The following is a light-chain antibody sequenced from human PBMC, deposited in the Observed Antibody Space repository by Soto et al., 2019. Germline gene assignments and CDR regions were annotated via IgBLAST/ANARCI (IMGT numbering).Light chain of an antibody. CDR1: QSVSSNY. CDR2: GAS. CDR3: QQYGSSPRT. V-gene: IGKV3-20*01. Sequence: IVLTQSPGTLSLSPGKRATLSCRASQSVSSNYLAWYQQKPGQAPRLLIYGASGRATGIPDRFSGSGSGTDFTLTISRVEPEDFAVYYCQQYGSSPRTFGHGTKVDIK. J-gene: IGKJ1*01.